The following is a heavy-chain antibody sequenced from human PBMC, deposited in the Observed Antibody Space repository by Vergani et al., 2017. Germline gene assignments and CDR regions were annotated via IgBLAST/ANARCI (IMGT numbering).Heavy chain of an antibody. J-gene: IGHJ4*02. V-gene: IGHV3-21*01. D-gene: IGHD3-16*01. Sequence: EVQLVESGGGLVKPGGSLRLSCAASGFTFSSYSMNWVRQAPGKGLEWVSSISSSSSYIYYADSVKGRFTISRDNAKNSLYLQMNSLRAEDTAVYYSASAFGGTPTDDYWGQGTLVTVSS. CDR2: ISSSSSYI. CDR3: ASAFGGTPTDDY. CDR1: GFTFSSYS.